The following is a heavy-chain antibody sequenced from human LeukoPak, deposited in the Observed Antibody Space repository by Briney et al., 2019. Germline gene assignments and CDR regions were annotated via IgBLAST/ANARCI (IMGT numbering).Heavy chain of an antibody. D-gene: IGHD2-15*01. V-gene: IGHV5-51*01. CDR3: AKSSPRGYGAFDI. Sequence: GESLDISCKGSGYSFTSYWIGWVRQMPGKGLEWMGIIYPGDSDTITRDSPSFQGQVTISADKSISTAFLQWSSLKASDTAMYYCAKSSPRGYGAFDIWGQGTMVTVSS. CDR2: IYPGDSDTIT. J-gene: IGHJ3*02. CDR1: GYSFTSYW.